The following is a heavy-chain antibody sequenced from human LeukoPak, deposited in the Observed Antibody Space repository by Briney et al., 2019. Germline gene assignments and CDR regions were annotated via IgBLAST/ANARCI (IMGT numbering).Heavy chain of an antibody. J-gene: IGHJ4*02. CDR3: ARDRVVDYYFDY. V-gene: IGHV3-33*01. D-gene: IGHD5-24*01. Sequence: GGSLRLSCAASGFTFSSYGMHWVRQAPGKGLEWVAVIWYDGSNKYYADSVKGRFTISRDNSKNPLYLQMNSLRAEDTAVYYCARDRVVDYYFDYWGQGTLVTVSS. CDR2: IWYDGSNK. CDR1: GFTFSSYG.